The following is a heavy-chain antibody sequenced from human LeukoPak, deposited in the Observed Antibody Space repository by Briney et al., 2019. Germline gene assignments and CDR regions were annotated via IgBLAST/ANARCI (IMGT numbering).Heavy chain of an antibody. D-gene: IGHD2-15*01. V-gene: IGHV3-74*01. CDR3: ANLAANDAFDI. J-gene: IGHJ3*02. Sequence: PGGSLRLSCAASGFTFSSYWVHWVRQAPGKGLVWVSRINSDGSSTSYADSVKGRFTISRDNAKNTLYLQMNSLRAEDTAVYYCANLAANDAFDIWGQGTMVTVSS. CDR2: INSDGSST. CDR1: GFTFSSYW.